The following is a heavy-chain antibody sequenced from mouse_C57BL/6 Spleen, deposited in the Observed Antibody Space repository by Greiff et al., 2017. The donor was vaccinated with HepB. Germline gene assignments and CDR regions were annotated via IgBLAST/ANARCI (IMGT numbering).Heavy chain of an antibody. CDR1: GYSFTGYY. CDR2: INPSTGGT. CDR3: ALLDAMDY. V-gene: IGHV1-42*01. J-gene: IGHJ4*01. D-gene: IGHD2-10*01. Sequence: EVKLQESGPELVKPGASVKISCKASGYSFTGYYMNWVKQSPEKSLEWIGEINPSTGGTTYNQKFKAKATLTVDKSSSTAYMQLKSLTSEDSAVYYCALLDAMDYWGQGTSVTVSS.